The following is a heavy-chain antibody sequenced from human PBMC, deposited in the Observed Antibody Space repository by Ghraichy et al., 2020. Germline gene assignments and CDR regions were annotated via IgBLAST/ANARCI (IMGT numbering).Heavy chain of an antibody. CDR2: VYYTGST. CDR3: ARDLSRYDFWSGYYRADYYYYGMDV. D-gene: IGHD3-3*01. CDR1: GGSISSTSYY. V-gene: IGHV4-39*07. Sequence: SQTLSLTFTVSGGSISSTSYYWSWIRQPPGKGLEWIGSVYYTGSTHYNPSLKSRVTISADTSKKQFSLKLSSVTAADTAVYYCARDLSRYDFWSGYYRADYYYYGMDVWGHGTTVTVSS. J-gene: IGHJ6*02.